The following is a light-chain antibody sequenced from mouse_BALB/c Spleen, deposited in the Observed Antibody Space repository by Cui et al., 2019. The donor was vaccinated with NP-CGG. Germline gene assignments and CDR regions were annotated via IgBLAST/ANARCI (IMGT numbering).Light chain of an antibody. CDR3: ALWYSNHWV. V-gene: IGLV1*01. Sequence: AVVPQESSVPTSPGGKAALTCCPTTRAVTTSNYANWVQEKPDHLFTGLIGGTNNRAPGVPARFSGSLIGDKAALTITGAQTEDESIYFCALWYSNHWVFGGGTKLTVL. CDR2: GTN. CDR1: TRAVTTSNY. J-gene: IGLJ1*01.